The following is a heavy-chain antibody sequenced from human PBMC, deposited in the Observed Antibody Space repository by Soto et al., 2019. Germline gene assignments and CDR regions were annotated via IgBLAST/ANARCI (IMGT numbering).Heavy chain of an antibody. CDR1: GASITGYY. J-gene: IGHJ4*02. V-gene: IGHV4-59*01. CDR2: MFDSGPP. CDR3: ARWSCTSGPCKTLEY. Sequence: QVQLPESGPGLLRPSETLSLNCSVSGASITGYYWSWIRQAPGKGLEYIGHMFDSGPPNLSPSLKSRVAMSVDMSKNQFSLRLISVTAADTAAYFCARWSCTSGPCKTLEYWGQGILVTVSS. D-gene: IGHD2-2*01.